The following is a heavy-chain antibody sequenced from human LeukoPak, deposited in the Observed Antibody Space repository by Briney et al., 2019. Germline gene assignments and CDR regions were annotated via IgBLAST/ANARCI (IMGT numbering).Heavy chain of an antibody. D-gene: IGHD6-19*01. J-gene: IGHJ6*02. CDR2: IYYSGST. V-gene: IGHV4-59*01. CDR3: ARDGLDSSGWYHGMDV. Sequence: SETLSLTCTGSGVSISSYYWSWLRQPPGKGLEWIGNIYYSGSTNYNPSLKSRVTISVDTSKNQFSLKRSPVTAADTAVYYCARDGLDSSGWYHGMDVWGQGTPVTVSS. CDR1: GVSISSYY.